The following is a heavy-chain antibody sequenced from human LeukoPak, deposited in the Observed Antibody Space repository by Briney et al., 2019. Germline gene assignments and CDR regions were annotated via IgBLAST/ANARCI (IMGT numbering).Heavy chain of an antibody. CDR3: ARDGGRWGQYYCDSSPGGY. D-gene: IGHD3-22*01. CDR1: GFTFSSYA. Sequence: GGSLRLSCAASGFTFSSYAMHWVRQVPGKGLEWVAVISYDGSNIYYVDSVKGRFTTSRDTSKNTLYLQMNSLRAEDTAVYYCARDGGRWGQYYCDSSPGGYWGQGTLVTVSS. J-gene: IGHJ4*02. V-gene: IGHV3-30*03. CDR2: ISYDGSNI.